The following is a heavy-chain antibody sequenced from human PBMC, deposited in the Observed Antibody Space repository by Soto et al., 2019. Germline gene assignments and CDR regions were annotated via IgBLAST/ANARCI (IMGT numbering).Heavy chain of an antibody. CDR2: IWYDGSNK. Sequence: QVQLVESGGGVVQPGRSLRLSCAASGFTFSSYGMHWVRQAPGKGLEWVAVIWYDGSNKYYADSVKGRFTISRDNSKNPLYLQMNSLRAEDTAVYYCARGWSKYQLLAYYYYGMDVWGQGTTVTVSS. CDR1: GFTFSSYG. D-gene: IGHD2-2*01. J-gene: IGHJ6*02. CDR3: ARGWSKYQLLAYYYYGMDV. V-gene: IGHV3-33*01.